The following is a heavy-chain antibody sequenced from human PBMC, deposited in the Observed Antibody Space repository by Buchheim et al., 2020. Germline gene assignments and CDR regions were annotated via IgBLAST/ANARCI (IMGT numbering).Heavy chain of an antibody. CDR3: ARERSGYYDFWSGSVKSNWFDP. Sequence: QVQLQESGPGLVKPSQTLSLTCTVSGGSISSGGYYWSWIRQHPGKGLEWIGYIYYSGSTYYNPSLKSRVTISVDTSKNQFSLKLSSVTAADTAVYYCARERSGYYDFWSGSVKSNWFDPWGQGTL. CDR1: GGSISSGGYY. D-gene: IGHD3-3*01. J-gene: IGHJ5*02. CDR2: IYYSGST. V-gene: IGHV4-31*03.